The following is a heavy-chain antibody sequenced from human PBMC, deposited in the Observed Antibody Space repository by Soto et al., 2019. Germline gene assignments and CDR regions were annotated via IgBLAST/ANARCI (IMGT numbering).Heavy chain of an antibody. J-gene: IGHJ6*02. D-gene: IGHD1-26*01. CDR3: ARLVGWVPNDV. CDR1: RFS. CDR2: IYYSGNT. Sequence: RFSVCWYRQPPGKGLEWVGSIYYSGNTYHNPSLKSRVTISVDTSKNQFSLKLTSVTAADTAVYYCARLVGWVPNDVWGQGTTVTVSS. V-gene: IGHV4-39*01.